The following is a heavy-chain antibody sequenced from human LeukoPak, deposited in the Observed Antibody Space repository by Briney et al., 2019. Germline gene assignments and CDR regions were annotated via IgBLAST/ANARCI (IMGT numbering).Heavy chain of an antibody. CDR1: GYTFTSYY. CDR2: INPSGGST. CDR3: ARVGDSGSPFDY. Sequence: GASVKVSCKASGYTFTSYYLHWVRQAPGQGLEWMGIINPSGGSTSYAQKFQGSVTMTRDTSTSTVYMEVSSLRSEDTAVYYCARVGDSGSPFDYWGQGTLVTVSS. J-gene: IGHJ4*02. D-gene: IGHD3-10*01. V-gene: IGHV1-46*01.